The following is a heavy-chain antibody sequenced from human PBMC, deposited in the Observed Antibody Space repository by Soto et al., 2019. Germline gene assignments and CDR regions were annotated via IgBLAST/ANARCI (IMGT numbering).Heavy chain of an antibody. CDR1: GGSFNSYS. V-gene: IGHV1-69*02. J-gene: IGHJ6*02. Sequence: QVQLVQSGAEVKKPGSSVKVSCKASGGSFNSYSISWVRQAPGQGLEWMGRIIPVPEIVNYAQNFQGRVTSTADKATTTAYMELSSLRSEDTAVYYCAFGAAVLNRYVLDVWGQGTTVTVPS. D-gene: IGHD3-10*01. CDR2: IIPVPEIV. CDR3: AFGAAVLNRYVLDV.